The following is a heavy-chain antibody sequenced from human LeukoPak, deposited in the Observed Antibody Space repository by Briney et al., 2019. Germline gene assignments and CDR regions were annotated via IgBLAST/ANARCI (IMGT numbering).Heavy chain of an antibody. D-gene: IGHD4-11*01. V-gene: IGHV4-59*08. CDR2: ISFNGST. J-gene: IGHJ5*02. CDR1: GGSISSYY. CDR3: ARVKRGNYGSFNWFDP. Sequence: PSETLSLTCTVSGGSISSYYWSWIRQPPGKGLEWIGHISFNGSTNYNPSLNSRVSLSVDTSKNQISLKLRSVTAADTAIYYCARVKRGNYGSFNWFDPWGQGTLVTVSS.